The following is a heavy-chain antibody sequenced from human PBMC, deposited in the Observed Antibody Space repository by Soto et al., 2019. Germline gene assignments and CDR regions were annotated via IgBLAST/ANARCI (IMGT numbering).Heavy chain of an antibody. CDR1: GVSFSNSA. CDR2: IIPIFGTT. CDR3: ARGPVERALIAAYFDY. Sequence: QVQLVQSGAEVKKPGSSVKVSYKASGVSFSNSAISWVRQAPGQGPEWMGVIIPIFGTTNYAQKFQGRVTITTDASTNTSYMDLSGLTSEDTAVYFCARGPVERALIAAYFDYWGQGTLVTVSS. D-gene: IGHD2-2*01. V-gene: IGHV1-69*05. J-gene: IGHJ4*02.